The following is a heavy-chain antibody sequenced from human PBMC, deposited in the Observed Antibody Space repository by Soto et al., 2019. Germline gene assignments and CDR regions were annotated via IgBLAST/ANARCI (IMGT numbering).Heavy chain of an antibody. Sequence: GGSLRLSCAASGFTFSSYSMNWVRQAPGKGLEWVSSISSSSSYIYYADSVKGRFTISRDNAKNSLYLQMNSLRAEDTAVYYCARDLGSVSSSSNYWGQGTLVTVSS. D-gene: IGHD6-6*01. V-gene: IGHV3-21*01. J-gene: IGHJ4*02. CDR3: ARDLGSVSSSSNY. CDR2: ISSSSSYI. CDR1: GFTFSSYS.